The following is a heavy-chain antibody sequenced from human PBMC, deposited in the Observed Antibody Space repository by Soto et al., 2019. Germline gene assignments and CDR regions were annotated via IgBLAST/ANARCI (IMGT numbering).Heavy chain of an antibody. Sequence: HGESLKISCKGSGYSFTSYWIGWVRQMPGKGLEWMGIIYPGDSDTRYSPSFQGQVTISADKSISTAYLQWSSLKASDTAMYYCARVPDSSGYYRGAFDIWGQGTLVTVSS. CDR1: GYSFTSYW. CDR3: ARVPDSSGYYRGAFDI. J-gene: IGHJ3*02. V-gene: IGHV5-51*01. D-gene: IGHD3-22*01. CDR2: IYPGDSDT.